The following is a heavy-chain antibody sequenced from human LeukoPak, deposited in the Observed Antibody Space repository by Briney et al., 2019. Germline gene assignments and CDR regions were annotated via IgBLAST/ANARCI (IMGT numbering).Heavy chain of an antibody. V-gene: IGHV4-61*02. D-gene: IGHD2-2*01. CDR2: IYTSGST. J-gene: IGHJ3*02. Sequence: SETLSLTCTVSGGSISSGSYYWSWIRQPAGKGLEWIGRIYTSGSTNYNPSLKSRVTISVDTSKNQFSLKLSSVTAADTAVYYCARRRGYCSSTSCYRPLDNDAFDIWGQGTMVTVSS. CDR1: GGSISSGSYY. CDR3: ARRRGYCSSTSCYRPLDNDAFDI.